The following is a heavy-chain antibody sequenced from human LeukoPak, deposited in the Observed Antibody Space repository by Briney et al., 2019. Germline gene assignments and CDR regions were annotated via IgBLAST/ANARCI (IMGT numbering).Heavy chain of an antibody. D-gene: IGHD2-2*01. CDR2: ISYDGSNK. CDR3: AKVGCSSTSCSLTWYYYGMDV. Sequence: GRSLRLSCAASRFTFSSYGMHWVRQAPGKGLEWVAVISYDGSNKYYADSVKGRFTISRDNSKNTLYLQMNSLRAEDTAVYYCAKVGCSSTSCSLTWYYYGMDVWGKGTTVTVSS. J-gene: IGHJ6*04. V-gene: IGHV3-30*18. CDR1: RFTFSSYG.